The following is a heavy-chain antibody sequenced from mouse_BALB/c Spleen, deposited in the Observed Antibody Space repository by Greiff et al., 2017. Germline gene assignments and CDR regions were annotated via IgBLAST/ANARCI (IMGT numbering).Heavy chain of an antibody. D-gene: IGHD2-10*02. CDR1: GFNIKDYY. J-gene: IGHJ3*01. CDR2: IDPENGDT. CDR3: NACAYGNYVFAY. Sequence: EVQLQQSGAELVRSGASVKLSCTASGFNIKDYYMHWVKQRPEQGLEWIGWIDPENGDTEYAPKFQGKATMTADTSSNTAYLQLSSLTSEDTAVYYCNACAYGNYVFAYWGQGTLVTVSA. V-gene: IGHV14-4*02.